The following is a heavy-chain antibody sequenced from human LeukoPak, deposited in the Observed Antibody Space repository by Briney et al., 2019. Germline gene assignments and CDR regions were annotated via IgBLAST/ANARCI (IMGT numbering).Heavy chain of an antibody. D-gene: IGHD1-1*01. Sequence: SETLSLTCTVSGDSISSGRNYWGWIRQSPGKGLEWIASIYSSGNTHSNPSLKSRVSISVDTSKNQVSLKLYSVTASDAAIYYCARHLSGTTMSHYFDFWGQGTLVTVSS. V-gene: IGHV4-39*01. J-gene: IGHJ4*02. CDR1: GDSISSGRNY. CDR2: IYSSGNT. CDR3: ARHLSGTTMSHYFDF.